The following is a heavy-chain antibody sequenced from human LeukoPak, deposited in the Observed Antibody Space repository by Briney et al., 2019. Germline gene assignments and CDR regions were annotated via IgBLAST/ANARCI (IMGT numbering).Heavy chain of an antibody. CDR3: ARGYFYYYGSGNTDY. Sequence: GASVKVSCKASGYTFTGYYMHWVRQAPGQGLEWMGWSNPNSGGTNYAQKFQGRVTMTRDTSISTAYMELSRLRSDDTAVYYCARGYFYYYGSGNTDYRGQGTLVTVSS. J-gene: IGHJ4*02. D-gene: IGHD3-10*01. V-gene: IGHV1-2*02. CDR1: GYTFTGYY. CDR2: SNPNSGGT.